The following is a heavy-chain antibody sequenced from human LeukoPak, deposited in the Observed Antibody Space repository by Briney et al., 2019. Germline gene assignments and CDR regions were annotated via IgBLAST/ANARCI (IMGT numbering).Heavy chain of an antibody. J-gene: IGHJ6*03. D-gene: IGHD5-12*01. V-gene: IGHV3-30*04. CDR3: AKDGGYDRHYYMDV. CDR1: GFTFSNYA. Sequence: GGSLRLSCAASGFTFSNYAIHWVRQAPGKGLEWVAVISYDGSNKYYADSVKGRFTISRDSSKNTLYLQMNSLRAEDTAVYYCAKDGGYDRHYYMDVWGKGTTVTISS. CDR2: ISYDGSNK.